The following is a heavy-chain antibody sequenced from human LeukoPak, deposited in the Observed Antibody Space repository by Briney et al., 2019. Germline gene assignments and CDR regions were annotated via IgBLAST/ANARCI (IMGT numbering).Heavy chain of an antibody. CDR2: IYYSGST. CDR1: GGSISSYY. CDR3: ARHTGWLQPNRFDP. D-gene: IGHD5-24*01. J-gene: IGHJ5*02. Sequence: PSETLSLTCTVSGGSISSYYWSWIRQPPGKGLEWIGYIYYSGSTNYNPSLKSRVTISVDTSKNQFSLKLSSVTAADTAVYYCARHTGWLQPNRFDPWGQGTLVTVSS. V-gene: IGHV4-59*08.